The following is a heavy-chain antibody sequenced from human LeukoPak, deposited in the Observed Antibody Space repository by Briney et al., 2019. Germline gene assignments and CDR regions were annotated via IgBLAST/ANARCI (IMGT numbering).Heavy chain of an antibody. CDR1: GGSISSSSYY. CDR2: IYYSGST. J-gene: IGHJ4*02. V-gene: IGHV4-39*07. CDR3: ARTRFEIDY. D-gene: IGHD3-10*01. Sequence: SETLSLTCTVSGGSISSSSYYWGWIRQPPGKGLEWIGSIYYSGSTYYNPSLKSRVTISVDTSKNQFSLKRSSVTAADTAVYYCARTRFEIDYWGQGTLVTVSS.